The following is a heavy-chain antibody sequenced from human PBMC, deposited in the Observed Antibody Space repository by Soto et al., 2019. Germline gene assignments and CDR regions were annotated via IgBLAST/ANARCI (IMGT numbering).Heavy chain of an antibody. CDR1: GGSFSGYY. V-gene: IGHV4-34*01. CDR2: INHSGST. Sequence: LSLTCAVYGGSFSGYYWSWIRQPPGKGLEWIGEINHSGSTNYNPSLKSRVTISVDTSKNQFSLKLSSVTAADTAVYYCARYAKTTVTTDLYYFDYWGQGTLVTVSS. D-gene: IGHD4-17*01. CDR3: ARYAKTTVTTDLYYFDY. J-gene: IGHJ4*02.